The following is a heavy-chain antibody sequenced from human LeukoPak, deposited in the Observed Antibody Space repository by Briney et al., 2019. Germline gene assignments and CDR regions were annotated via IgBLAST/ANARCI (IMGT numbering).Heavy chain of an antibody. CDR2: ISGSGGST. CDR1: GFXFSNYA. V-gene: IGHV3-23*01. Sequence: GGSLRLSCAASGFXFSNYAISWVRQAPGKGLKWVSAISGSGGSTYYADSVKGRFTISRDNSKNTLYLQMNSLRAEDTAVYYCATEFYYDSSGYYPHYFDYWGQGTMVTVSS. J-gene: IGHJ4*02. D-gene: IGHD3-22*01. CDR3: ATEFYYDSSGYYPHYFDY.